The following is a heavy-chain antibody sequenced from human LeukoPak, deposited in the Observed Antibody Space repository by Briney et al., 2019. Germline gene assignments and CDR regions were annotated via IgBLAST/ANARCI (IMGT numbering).Heavy chain of an antibody. Sequence: GGSLRLSCAASGFTFSSYAMSWVRQAPGKGLEWVSAISGSGGSTYYADSVKGRFTISRDNSKNTLYLQMNSLRAEDTAVYYCARGVYGDYYFDYWGQGTLVTVSS. CDR3: ARGVYGDYYFDY. V-gene: IGHV3-23*01. D-gene: IGHD4-17*01. CDR2: ISGSGGST. CDR1: GFTFSSYA. J-gene: IGHJ4*02.